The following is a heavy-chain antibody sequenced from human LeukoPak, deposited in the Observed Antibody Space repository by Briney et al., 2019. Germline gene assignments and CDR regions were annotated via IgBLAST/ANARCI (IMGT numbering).Heavy chain of an antibody. V-gene: IGHV3-30*03. CDR2: ISSDGSDK. J-gene: IGHJ4*02. CDR3: ARRWYFDY. D-gene: IGHD6-13*01. CDR1: GFTFSSYG. Sequence: PGGSLRLSCAASGFTFSSYGMHWVRQAPGKGLEWVAVISSDGSDKYYADSVKGRFTISRDDSKNTLYLQMNSLRTEDTAVYYCARRWYFDYWGQGTLVTVSS.